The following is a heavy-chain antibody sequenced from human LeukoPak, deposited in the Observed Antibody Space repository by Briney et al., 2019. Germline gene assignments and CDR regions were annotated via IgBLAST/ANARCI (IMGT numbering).Heavy chain of an antibody. J-gene: IGHJ4*02. CDR2: ISSSGSTI. D-gene: IGHD1-26*01. CDR1: GFTFSSYE. Sequence: GGSLRLSCAASGFTFSSYEMNWVRQAPGKGLEWVSYISSSGSTIYYADSVKGRFTISRDTSKNTLYLQMNSLRAEDTAVYYCAKDSRSGSYYSPFDYWGQGTLVTVSS. CDR3: AKDSRSGSYYSPFDY. V-gene: IGHV3-48*03.